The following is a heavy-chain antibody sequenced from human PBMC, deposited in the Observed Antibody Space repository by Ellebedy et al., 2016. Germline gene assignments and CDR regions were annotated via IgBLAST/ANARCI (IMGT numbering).Heavy chain of an antibody. CDR2: IWFDGTTK. V-gene: IGHV3-33*08. J-gene: IGHJ6*02. Sequence: GGSLRLSCAASGFTFSSYVIHWVRQAPGKGLEWVAVIWFDGTTKYYADSVKGRFTISRDNSKNKLYLQMNSLRAEDTAVYYCARDLDTAMDPGDYYYYGLDVWGHGTTVTVSS. D-gene: IGHD5-18*01. CDR1: GFTFSSYV. CDR3: ARDLDTAMDPGDYYYYGLDV.